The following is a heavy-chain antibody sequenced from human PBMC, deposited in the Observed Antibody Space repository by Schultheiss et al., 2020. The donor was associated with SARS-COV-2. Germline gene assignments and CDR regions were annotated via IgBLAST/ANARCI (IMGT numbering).Heavy chain of an antibody. CDR3: ARDKLRYFDWLLSIQTSYYYYGMDV. Sequence: ASVKVSCKASGYTFTGYYMHWVRQAPGQGLEWMGWINPNSGGTNYAQKFQGRVTMTRDTSISTAYMELSRLRSDDTAVYYCARDKLRYFDWLLSIQTSYYYYGMDVWGQGTTVTVSS. D-gene: IGHD3-9*01. V-gene: IGHV1-2*02. CDR1: GYTFTGYY. J-gene: IGHJ6*02. CDR2: INPNSGGT.